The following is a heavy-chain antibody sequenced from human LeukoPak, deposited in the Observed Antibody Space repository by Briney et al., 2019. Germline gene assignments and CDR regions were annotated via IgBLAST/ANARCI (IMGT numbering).Heavy chain of an antibody. CDR3: EREEYSSGASFDY. Sequence: GGSLSLSCAASGFTLSSYWMHWVRQAPGKGRVWVSRINSDGSSTSYADSVKGRFTISRDNAKNTLYLQMNSLRAEDTAVYYCEREEYSSGASFDYWGQGTLVTVSS. CDR1: GFTLSSYW. V-gene: IGHV3-74*01. D-gene: IGHD6-19*01. CDR2: INSDGSST. J-gene: IGHJ4*02.